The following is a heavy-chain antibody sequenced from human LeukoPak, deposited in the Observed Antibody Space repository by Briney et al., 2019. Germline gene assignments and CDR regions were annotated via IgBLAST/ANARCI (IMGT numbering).Heavy chain of an antibody. J-gene: IGHJ5*02. V-gene: IGHV3-21*01. Sequence: GGSLRLSCAASGFTFNNAWMNWVRQAPGKGLEWVSSISSRSSYIYYADSVKGRFTISRDNAKNSLYLQMNSLRAEDTAVYYCARDGGPSYYDFWSGYLSRSGWFDPWGQGTLVTVSS. CDR2: ISSRSSYI. D-gene: IGHD3-3*01. CDR1: GFTFNNAW. CDR3: ARDGGPSYYDFWSGYLSRSGWFDP.